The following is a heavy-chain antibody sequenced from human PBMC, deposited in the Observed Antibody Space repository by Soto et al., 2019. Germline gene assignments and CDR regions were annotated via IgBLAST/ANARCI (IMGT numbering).Heavy chain of an antibody. Sequence: SETLALTCAVSGYSISSCYYCGWIRHPPWKVLEWIGSIYHSGSTYYNPSLKSRVTISVDTYKNHFSLKLSSVNAADTAVHYCVRIIYCNNGVCRPLYAMDLWGQGTTVTVSS. CDR3: VRIIYCNNGVCRPLYAMDL. V-gene: IGHV4-38-2*01. CDR1: GYSISSCYY. CDR2: IYHSGST. D-gene: IGHD2-8*01. J-gene: IGHJ6*02.